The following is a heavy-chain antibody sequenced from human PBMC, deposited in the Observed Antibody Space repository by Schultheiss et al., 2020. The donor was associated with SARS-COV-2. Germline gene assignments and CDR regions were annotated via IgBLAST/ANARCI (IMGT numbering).Heavy chain of an antibody. V-gene: IGHV4-31*03. J-gene: IGHJ4*02. D-gene: IGHD3-9*01. CDR1: GGSISSGGYY. Sequence: SETLSLTCTVSGGSISSGGYYWSWIRQHPGKGLEWIGYIYYSGSTYYNPSLKSRVTISVDTSKNQFSLKLSSVTAADTAVYYCASTHDILTGSFDYWGQGTLVTVSS. CDR3: ASTHDILTGSFDY. CDR2: IYYSGST.